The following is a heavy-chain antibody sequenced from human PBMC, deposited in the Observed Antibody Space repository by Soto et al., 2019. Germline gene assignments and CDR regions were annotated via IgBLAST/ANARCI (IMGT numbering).Heavy chain of an antibody. D-gene: IGHD5-18*01. CDR3: ARHEWLQLWLVTEY. CDR2: IYHSGNT. CDR1: GDSIGSSTNY. V-gene: IGHV4-39*01. J-gene: IGHJ4*02. Sequence: ETLSLTCSVSGDSIGSSTNYWVWIRQPPGKGLEWIGTIYHSGNTYYTPTLKSRVAISVDMSKNQFSLRLNSVTAADTAVYYCARHEWLQLWLVTEYWGQGALVTVSS.